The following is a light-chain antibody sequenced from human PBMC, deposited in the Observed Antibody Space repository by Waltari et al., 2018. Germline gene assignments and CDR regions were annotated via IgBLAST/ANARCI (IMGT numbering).Light chain of an antibody. V-gene: IGKV3-11*01. CDR3: QHRST. CDR2: PAS. Sequence: EIVLTQSPATLSFSPGERATLSCRASQIVCRYVAWYQQRPGQAPRLLSYPASNRATGIPARFSGSGSGTDFTLTISSLEPEDFAVYYGQHRSTFGQGTRLEIK. J-gene: IGKJ5*01. CDR1: QIVCRY.